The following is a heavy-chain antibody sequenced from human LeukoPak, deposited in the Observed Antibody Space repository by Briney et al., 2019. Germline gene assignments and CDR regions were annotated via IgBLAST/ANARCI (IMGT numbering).Heavy chain of an antibody. CDR2: IYPGDSDT. D-gene: IGHD2-2*01. CDR1: GCNFTNYW. J-gene: IGHJ4*02. CDR3: ARVFCSSISCYADFDY. V-gene: IGHV5-51*01. Sequence: GESLKISCQGSGCNFTNYWIGWVRQMPGKGLEWMGIIYPGDSDTRYSPSFQGQVTISADKSIRAAYLQWSSLKASDTAMYYCARVFCSSISCYADFDYWGQGTLVTVSS.